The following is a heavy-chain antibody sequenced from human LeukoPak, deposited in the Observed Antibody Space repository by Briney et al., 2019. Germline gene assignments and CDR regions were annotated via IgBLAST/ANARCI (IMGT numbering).Heavy chain of an antibody. V-gene: IGHV1-8*02. CDR3: ASASGYDYYFDY. CDR2: MNPNSGNT. J-gene: IGHJ4*02. D-gene: IGHD5-12*01. CDR1: GYTFTSYY. Sequence: ASVKVSCKASGYTFTSYYMHWVRQAPGQGLEWMGWMNPNSGNTGYAQKFQGRVTMTRNTSISTAYMELSSLRSEDTAVYYCASASGYDYYFDYWGQGTLVTVSS.